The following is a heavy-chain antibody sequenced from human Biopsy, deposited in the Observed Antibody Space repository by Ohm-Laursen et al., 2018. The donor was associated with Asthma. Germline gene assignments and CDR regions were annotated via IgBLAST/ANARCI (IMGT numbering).Heavy chain of an antibody. CDR2: ISAYNGNT. D-gene: IGHD2-2*01. Sequence: SVKVSCKTSGYTFTSSGITWVRQAPGQGLEWMGWISAYNGNTKFAQKLQDRVTMITDTSTSTAYMELSSLSSEDTALYYCARGPEYVRSSGALDYWGQGTLVTVSS. CDR3: ARGPEYVRSSGALDY. J-gene: IGHJ4*02. V-gene: IGHV1-18*01. CDR1: GYTFTSSG.